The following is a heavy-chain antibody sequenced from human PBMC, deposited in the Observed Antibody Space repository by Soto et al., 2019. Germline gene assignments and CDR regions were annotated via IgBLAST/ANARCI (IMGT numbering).Heavy chain of an antibody. Sequence: EVQLLESGGGLVQPGGSLRLSCAASGFTFSSYAMSWVRQAPGKGLEWVSAISGSGGSTYYADSVKGRFTISRDNSKNTLYLQMNSLRAEDTAVYYCANWVPITMVRGVIKASSYFDYWGQGTLVTVSS. V-gene: IGHV3-23*01. D-gene: IGHD3-10*01. CDR2: ISGSGGST. J-gene: IGHJ4*02. CDR3: ANWVPITMVRGVIKASSYFDY. CDR1: GFTFSSYA.